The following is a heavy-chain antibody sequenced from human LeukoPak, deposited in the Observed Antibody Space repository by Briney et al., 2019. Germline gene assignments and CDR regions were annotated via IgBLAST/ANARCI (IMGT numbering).Heavy chain of an antibody. CDR3: ARDHKRASMSGVYAFDI. J-gene: IGHJ3*02. CDR1: GGSISSYY. V-gene: IGHV4-4*07. CDR2: IYSSGST. Sequence: SETLSLTCTVSGGSISSYYWSWLRQPAGKGLEWIGRIYSSGSTNYNPSLKSRVIISVDKSKNQFSLKLSSVTAADTAVYYCARDHKRASMSGVYAFDIWGQGTMVTVSS. D-gene: IGHD2-15*01.